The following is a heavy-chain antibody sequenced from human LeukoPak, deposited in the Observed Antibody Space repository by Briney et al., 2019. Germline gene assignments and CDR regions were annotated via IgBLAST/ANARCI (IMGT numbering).Heavy chain of an antibody. V-gene: IGHV3-48*01. Sequence: GGSLRLSCAASGFTFSSYSMSWVRQAPGKGLEWVSYISSSSSTIYYADSVKGRFTISRDNAKNSLYLQMNSLRAEDTAVYYCARASTFYSYGSDYWGQGTLVTVSS. CDR1: GFTFSSYS. CDR3: ARASTFYSYGSDY. J-gene: IGHJ4*02. CDR2: ISSSSSTI. D-gene: IGHD5-18*01.